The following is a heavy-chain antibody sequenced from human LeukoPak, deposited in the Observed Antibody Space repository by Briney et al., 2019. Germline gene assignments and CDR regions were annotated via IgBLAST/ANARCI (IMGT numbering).Heavy chain of an antibody. CDR2: MNPNSGIT. CDR1: GYTFTSYD. V-gene: IGHV1-8*01. Sequence: ASVKVSCKASGYTFTSYDINWVRQATGQGLEWMGWMNPNSGITGYAQKFQGRVTMTRNTSISTAYMELSSLRSEDTAVYYCARGKLERRGIYGMDVWGQGTTVTVSS. CDR3: ARGKLERRGIYGMDV. D-gene: IGHD1-1*01. J-gene: IGHJ6*02.